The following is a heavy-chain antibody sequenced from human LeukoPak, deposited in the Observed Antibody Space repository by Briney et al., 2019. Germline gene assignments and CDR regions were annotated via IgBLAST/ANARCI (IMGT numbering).Heavy chain of an antibody. D-gene: IGHD3-10*01. Sequence: TPSETLSLTCTVSGGSISSYYCTWIRQPPGKGLEWIGDINYTGDTNYNPSLKSRVSISVDTSKNQFSLKLSSVTTADTAVYYCARGPFGESQAWGQGTLVTVSS. V-gene: IGHV4-59*01. CDR2: INYTGDT. CDR3: ARGPFGESQA. CDR1: GGSISSYY. J-gene: IGHJ4*02.